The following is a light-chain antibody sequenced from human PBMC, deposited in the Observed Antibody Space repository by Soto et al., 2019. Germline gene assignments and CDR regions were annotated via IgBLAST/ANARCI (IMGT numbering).Light chain of an antibody. V-gene: IGLV1-51*01. CDR3: GTWDSSLSAHWV. J-gene: IGLJ3*02. CDR2: DNN. Sequence: QSVLTQPPSVSAAPGQKVTISCSGSSSNIGNNYVSWYQQLPGTAPKLLIYDNNKRPSGIPDRFSGSKSGTSATLGITGLQTGDEADYYCGTWDSSLSAHWVFGGGTKPTVL. CDR1: SSNIGNNY.